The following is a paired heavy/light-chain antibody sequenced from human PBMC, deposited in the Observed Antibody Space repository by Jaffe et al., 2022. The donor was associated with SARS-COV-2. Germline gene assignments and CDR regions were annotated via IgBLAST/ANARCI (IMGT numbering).Heavy chain of an antibody. D-gene: IGHD5-12*01. J-gene: IGHJ4*02. Sequence: EVQLLESGGALVQPGGSLRLSCAASGFTFSSSAMSWVRQAPGKGLEWVSSFIGSGDFTYYADSVKGRFTMSRDTSKNTLYLQMNSLRAEDTAIYYCTKEEWGISGYYGKYDYWGQGTLVTVSS. CDR1: GFTFSSSA. CDR2: FIGSGDFT. V-gene: IGHV3-23*01. CDR3: TKEEWGISGYYGKYDY.
Light chain of an antibody. CDR3: AAWDDTLSGVI. CDR1: TSNIGSNY. CDR2: GIN. Sequence: QSALTQPPSASGTPGQRVYISCSGSTSNIGSNYVYWYQQLPGTAPKLLIYGINQRPSGVPDRFSGAKSGTSASLAISGLRSEDEADYYCAAWDDTLSGVIFGGGTKLTVL. V-gene: IGLV1-47*01. J-gene: IGLJ2*01.